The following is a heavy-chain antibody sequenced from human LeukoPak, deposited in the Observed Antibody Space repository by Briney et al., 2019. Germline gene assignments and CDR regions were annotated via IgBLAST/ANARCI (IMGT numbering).Heavy chain of an antibody. J-gene: IGHJ4*02. V-gene: IGHV1-2*02. CDR1: GYTFTGYF. CDR3: ARDLRSLMMTAIRYDY. Sequence: ASVKVSCKASGYTFTGYFMHWVRQAPGQGLEWMGWINPKSGATNYAQKFQGRVTMTTDTSITTAYMELSRLRSDDTAVYYCARDLRSLMMTAIRYDYWGQGTLVTVSS. D-gene: IGHD2-21*02. CDR2: INPKSGAT.